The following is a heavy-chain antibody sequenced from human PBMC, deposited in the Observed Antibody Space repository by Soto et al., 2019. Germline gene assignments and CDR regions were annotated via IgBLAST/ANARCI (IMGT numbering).Heavy chain of an antibody. CDR3: AASRGYCSTTNCDNSPFDY. CDR1: GYTFTGYY. Sequence: QVQLVQSGAEVKKPGASVKVSCKASGYTFTGYYMHWVRQAPGQGLEWLGWINPNSGGTIYAQKLQCRVTLTRDTSISTAYMELSRLRSDDTAVYFCAASRGYCSTTNCDNSPFDYWGQGTLVTVSS. J-gene: IGHJ4*02. D-gene: IGHD2-2*02. V-gene: IGHV1-2*02. CDR2: INPNSGGT.